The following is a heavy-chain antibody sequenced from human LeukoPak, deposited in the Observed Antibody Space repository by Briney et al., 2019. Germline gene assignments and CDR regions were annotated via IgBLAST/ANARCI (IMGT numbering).Heavy chain of an antibody. Sequence: GASVKVSCKASGYTFTGYYMHWVRQAPGQGLEWMGWINPNSGGTNNAQKFQGRVTMTRDTSISTAYMELSRLRSDDTAVYDCARNIHAAIVVVAATPLGIDYWGQGTLVTVSS. CDR2: INPNSGGT. J-gene: IGHJ4*02. CDR3: ARNIHAAIVVVAATPLGIDY. D-gene: IGHD2-15*01. CDR1: GYTFTGYY. V-gene: IGHV1-2*02.